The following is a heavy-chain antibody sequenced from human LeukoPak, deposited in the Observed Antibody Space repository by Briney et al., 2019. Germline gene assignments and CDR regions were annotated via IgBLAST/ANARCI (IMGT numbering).Heavy chain of an antibody. CDR1: GVSISSGSNY. Sequence: SETLSLTCSVSGVSISSGSNYWGWIRRPPGKTLEWIGSIYSSGSTYYTPSLKSRVVILFDTAKNHFALNLSSVTAVDTAVYYCARSDGYGLVGIWGQGTMVTVSS. CDR2: IYSSGST. J-gene: IGHJ3*02. V-gene: IGHV4-39*06. D-gene: IGHD3-10*01. CDR3: ARSDGYGLVGI.